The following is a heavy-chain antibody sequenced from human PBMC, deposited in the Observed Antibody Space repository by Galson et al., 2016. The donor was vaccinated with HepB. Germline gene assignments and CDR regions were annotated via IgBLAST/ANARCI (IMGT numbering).Heavy chain of an antibody. D-gene: IGHD2-21*01. J-gene: IGHJ4*02. CDR3: ARQDLWSIEY. CDR1: GGSISSSHW. V-gene: IGHV4-4*02. Sequence: SETLSLTCAVSGGSISSSHWWSWVRQPPGKGLEWIGEIYPSGSTNYNPSLGGRVSISLDKSENQFSLMRTSVTSADTAVYYCARQDLWSIEYWGQGTLVTVSS. CDR2: IYPSGST.